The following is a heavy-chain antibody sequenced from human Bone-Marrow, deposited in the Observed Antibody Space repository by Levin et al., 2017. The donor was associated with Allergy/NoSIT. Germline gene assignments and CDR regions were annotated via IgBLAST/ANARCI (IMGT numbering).Heavy chain of an antibody. J-gene: IGHJ6*02. CDR3: ARDSAAAPRGGGMDV. CDR1: GFTFDDYG. D-gene: IGHD3-10*01. V-gene: IGHV3-20*01. Sequence: SGGSLRLSCAASGFTFDDYGMSWVRQAPGKGLEWVSGINWNGGSTGYADSVKGRFTISRDNAKNSLYLQMNSLRAEDTALYHCARDSAAAPRGGGMDVWGQGTTVTVSS. CDR2: INWNGGST.